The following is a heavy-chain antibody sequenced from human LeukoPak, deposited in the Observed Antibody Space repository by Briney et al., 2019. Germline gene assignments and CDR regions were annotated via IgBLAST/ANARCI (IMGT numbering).Heavy chain of an antibody. D-gene: IGHD3-22*01. CDR2: ISGSGRST. V-gene: IGHV3-23*01. Sequence: GGSLRLSCAASGFTFSSYAMSWVRQAPGKGLEWVSGISGSGRSTYYTDFVKGRFTISRDNSKNTLYLHVNSLRAEDTAVYYCAKCNYYDSSAYPFDYWGQGTLVTVSS. J-gene: IGHJ4*02. CDR1: GFTFSSYA. CDR3: AKCNYYDSSAYPFDY.